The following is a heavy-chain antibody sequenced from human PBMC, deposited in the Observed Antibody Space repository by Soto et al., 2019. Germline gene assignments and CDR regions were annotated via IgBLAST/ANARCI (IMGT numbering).Heavy chain of an antibody. J-gene: IGHJ4*02. CDR1: GFIFSNYV. CDR2: ISDSGGTS. Sequence: EVQLVDSGGGLVQPGGSLRLSCAASGFIFSNYVISWVRQAPGKGLEWVSSISDSGGTSYYAYSVKGRFTISRDNSKNTLYLQMNSLRAEDTAIYYCAKRPRALLTFDYWGQGTLVTVSS. CDR3: AKRPRALLTFDY. V-gene: IGHV3-23*04. D-gene: IGHD1-26*01.